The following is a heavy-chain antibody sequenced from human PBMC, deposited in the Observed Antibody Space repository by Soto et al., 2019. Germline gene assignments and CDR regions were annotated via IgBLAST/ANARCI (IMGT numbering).Heavy chain of an antibody. CDR2: ISYDGSNK. D-gene: IGHD2-15*01. Sequence: QVQLVESGGGVVQPGRSLRLSCAASGFTFSSYAMHWVRQAPGKGLEWVAVISYDGSNKYYADSVKGRFTIARDNSKNTLYLQMNSRRAEDTAVYYCARDGDVGGNHPFDPGGQGTLVTVSS. CDR3: ARDGDVGGNHPFDP. J-gene: IGHJ5*02. V-gene: IGHV3-30-3*01. CDR1: GFTFSSYA.